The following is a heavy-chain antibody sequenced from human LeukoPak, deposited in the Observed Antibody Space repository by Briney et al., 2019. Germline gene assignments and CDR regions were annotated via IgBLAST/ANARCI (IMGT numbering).Heavy chain of an antibody. D-gene: IGHD6-6*01. V-gene: IGHV1-2*02. CDR3: ARGHSSLRLYYFDY. Sequence: GVSVKVSCKASGYTFTGNFIHWVRQAPGQGLEWVGWINPNGGGTNYAQKFQGRVTMTRDTSISTAYMDLSSLTSEDTAIYYCARGHSSLRLYYFDYWGQGTLVTVSS. CDR2: INPNGGGT. J-gene: IGHJ4*02. CDR1: GYTFTGNF.